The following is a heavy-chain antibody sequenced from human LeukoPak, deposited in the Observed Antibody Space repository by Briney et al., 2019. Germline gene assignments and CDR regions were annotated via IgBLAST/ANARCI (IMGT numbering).Heavy chain of an antibody. Sequence: GGSLRLSCAASGFTFSGYVMNLVRQAPGKGLEWVSAISASGGSTYYANSVKGRFTISRDNSKNTLYLQMNSLRADDTAVYYCAKVGYYYGSGSYCLDYWGQGTLVTVSS. CDR1: GFTFSGYV. CDR2: ISASGGST. CDR3: AKVGYYYGSGSYCLDY. V-gene: IGHV3-23*01. D-gene: IGHD3-10*01. J-gene: IGHJ4*02.